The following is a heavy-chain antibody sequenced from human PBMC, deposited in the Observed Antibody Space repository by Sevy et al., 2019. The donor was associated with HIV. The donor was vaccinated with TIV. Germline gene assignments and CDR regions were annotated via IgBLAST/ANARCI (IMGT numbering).Heavy chain of an antibody. J-gene: IGHJ4*02. CDR2: ISYDGSNK. Sequence: GGSLRLSCAASGFTFSSYGMNWVRQAPGKGLEWVAVISYDGSNKYYADSVKGRFTISRDNSKNTLYLQMNSLRAEDTAVYYCAKDKAYYYDSSGYPCFDYWGQGTLVTVSS. D-gene: IGHD3-22*01. CDR3: AKDKAYYYDSSGYPCFDY. V-gene: IGHV3-30*18. CDR1: GFTFSSYG.